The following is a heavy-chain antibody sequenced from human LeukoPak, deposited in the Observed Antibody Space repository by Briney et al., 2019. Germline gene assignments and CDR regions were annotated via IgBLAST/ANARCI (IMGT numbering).Heavy chain of an antibody. CDR2: INTDGSST. CDR3: ARVSYCSSTSCYTRSYAFDI. J-gene: IGHJ3*02. D-gene: IGHD2-2*02. Sequence: GGSLRLSCAASGFTFSSYWMHWVRQAPGKGLVWVSRINTDGSSTSYADSVKGRFTISRGNAKNTLYLQMNSLRAEDTAVYYCARVSYCSSTSCYTRSYAFDIWGQGTMVTVSS. V-gene: IGHV3-74*01. CDR1: GFTFSSYW.